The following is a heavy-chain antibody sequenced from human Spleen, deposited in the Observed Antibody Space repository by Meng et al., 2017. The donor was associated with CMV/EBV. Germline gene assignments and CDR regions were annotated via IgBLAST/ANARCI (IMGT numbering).Heavy chain of an antibody. Sequence: QGAAPGLGRPSEALSLPCSVSGGSISPSGYYWGWIRQPPGKGLEWIGSIGHSGFTYYTPSLKSRVTVSIDTSRNQFSLWLTSVTAADTAVYYCVRSSAWVRTGFDPWGQGTLVTVSS. CDR1: GGSISPSGYY. V-gene: IGHV4-39*01. D-gene: IGHD6-19*01. CDR2: IGHSGFT. J-gene: IGHJ5*02. CDR3: VRSSAWVRTGFDP.